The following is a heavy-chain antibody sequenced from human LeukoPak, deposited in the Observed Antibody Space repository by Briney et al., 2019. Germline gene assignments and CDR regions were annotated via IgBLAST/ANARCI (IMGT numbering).Heavy chain of an antibody. D-gene: IGHD3-3*01. J-gene: IGHJ4*02. Sequence: TGGSLRLSYAASGFTFSSYGMHWVRQAPGKGLEWVAVIWYDGSNKYYADSVKGRFTISRDNSKNTLYLQMNSLRAEDTAVYYCARSHFLGSPLDYWGQGTLVTVSS. CDR2: IWYDGSNK. CDR3: ARSHFLGSPLDY. V-gene: IGHV3-33*01. CDR1: GFTFSSYG.